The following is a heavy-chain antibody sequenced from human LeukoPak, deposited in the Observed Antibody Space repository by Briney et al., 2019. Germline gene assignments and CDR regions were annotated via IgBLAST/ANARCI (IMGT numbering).Heavy chain of an antibody. V-gene: IGHV4-4*07. D-gene: IGHD3-3*01. CDR1: GGSISSYY. CDR3: ARGRFCSADICSGGDAFNI. J-gene: IGHJ3*02. CDR2: IYSRGST. Sequence: SGTLSLTCTVSGGSISSYYWSWIRQPAGKGLEWIGRIYSRGSTNYSPSLKSRVTMSLDTSKNQFSLKLSSLTAADTALYYCARGRFCSADICSGGDAFNIWGQGTMVSVSS.